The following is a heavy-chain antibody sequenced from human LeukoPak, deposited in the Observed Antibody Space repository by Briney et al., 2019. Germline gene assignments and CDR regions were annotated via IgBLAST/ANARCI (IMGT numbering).Heavy chain of an antibody. J-gene: IGHJ4*02. D-gene: IGHD6-6*01. Sequence: GGSLRLSCAASGFTVSSNYMSWVRQAPGKGLEWVSVIYSGGSTYYADSVKGRFTISRDNSKNTLYLRMNSLRAEDTAVCYCASPQGGSSAYYFDYWGQGTLVTVSS. CDR2: IYSGGST. CDR1: GFTVSSNY. V-gene: IGHV3-66*01. CDR3: ASPQGGSSAYYFDY.